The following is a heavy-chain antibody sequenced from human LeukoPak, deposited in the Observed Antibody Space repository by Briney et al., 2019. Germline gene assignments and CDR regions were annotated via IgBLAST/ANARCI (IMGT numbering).Heavy chain of an antibody. CDR1: GYSISSGYY. CDR2: IYHSGST. Sequence: PSETLSLTCTVSGYSISSGYYWGWIRQPPGKGLEWIGSIYHSGSTYYNPSLKSRVTISVDTSKNQFSLKLSSVTAADTAVYYCAREQGIAVAGDAFDIWGQGTMVTVSS. J-gene: IGHJ3*02. V-gene: IGHV4-38-2*02. CDR3: AREQGIAVAGDAFDI. D-gene: IGHD6-19*01.